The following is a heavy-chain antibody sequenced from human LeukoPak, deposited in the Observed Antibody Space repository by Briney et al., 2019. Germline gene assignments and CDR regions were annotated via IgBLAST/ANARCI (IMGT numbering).Heavy chain of an antibody. J-gene: IGHJ4*02. V-gene: IGHV4-59*12. Sequence: PSETLSLTCTVSGGSISSYYWSWIRQPPGKGLEGIGYIYHSGSTNYNPSLKSRVTISVDTSKNQFSLKLSSVTAADTAVYHFSREEYSSSPGYFDNLGQGTLVTVSS. D-gene: IGHD6-6*01. CDR3: SREEYSSSPGYFDN. CDR2: IYHSGST. CDR1: GGSISSYY.